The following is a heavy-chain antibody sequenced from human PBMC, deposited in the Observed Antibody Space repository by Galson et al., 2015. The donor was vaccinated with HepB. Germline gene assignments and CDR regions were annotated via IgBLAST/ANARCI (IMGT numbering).Heavy chain of an antibody. CDR1: GFSLSTSGMC. Sequence: PALVKPTQTLTLTCTFSGFSLSTSGMCVSWIRQPPGKALEWLALIDWDDDKYYSTSLKTSLTISKDTSKNQVVLTMTNMDPVDTATYYCARISTVTNPNYYYYYGMDVWGQGTTVTVSS. CDR2: IDWDDDK. D-gene: IGHD4-17*01. V-gene: IGHV2-70*01. J-gene: IGHJ6*02. CDR3: ARISTVTNPNYYYYYGMDV.